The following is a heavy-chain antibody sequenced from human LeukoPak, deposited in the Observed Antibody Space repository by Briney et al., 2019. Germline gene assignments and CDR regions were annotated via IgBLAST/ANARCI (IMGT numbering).Heavy chain of an antibody. CDR1: GYTFTSYG. CDR3: ARVGNYYDSSGYYYVQNVFDI. J-gene: IGHJ3*02. Sequence: ASVKVSCKASGYTFTSYGISLVRQAPGQGLEWMGWISAYNGSTNYAQKLQGRVTMTTDTSTSTAYMELRSLRSDDTAVYYCARVGNYYDSSGYYYVQNVFDIWGQGRMVTVSS. V-gene: IGHV1-18*01. D-gene: IGHD3-22*01. CDR2: ISAYNGST.